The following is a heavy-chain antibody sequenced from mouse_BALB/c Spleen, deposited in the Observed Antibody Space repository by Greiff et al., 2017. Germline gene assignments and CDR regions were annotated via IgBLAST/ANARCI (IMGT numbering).Heavy chain of an antibody. CDR2: IDPENGDT. D-gene: IGHD2-14*01. V-gene: IGHV14-4*02. J-gene: IGHJ4*01. CDR3: NIGGAMDY. Sequence: EVQLQQSGAELVRSGASVKLSCTASGFNIKDYYMHWVKQRPEQGLEWIGWIDPENGDTEYAPKFQGKATMTADTSSNTAYLQLSSLTSEVTAVYYCNIGGAMDYWGQGTSVTVSS. CDR1: GFNIKDYY.